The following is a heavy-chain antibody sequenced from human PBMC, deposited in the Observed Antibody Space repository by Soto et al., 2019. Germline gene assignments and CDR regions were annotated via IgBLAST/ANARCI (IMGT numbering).Heavy chain of an antibody. CDR1: GFTFSNYA. J-gene: IGHJ5*02. CDR2: ISGSGAGT. CDR3: AKDLYSSAWYLAP. Sequence: GGSLRLSCAASGFTFSNYAMSGVRQAPGKGLEWVSAISGSGAGTYYADSVKGRFTISRDSSKNMLYLQMNSLRAEDTAIYYCAKDLYSSAWYLAPWGQGTLVTVSS. D-gene: IGHD6-19*01. V-gene: IGHV3-23*01.